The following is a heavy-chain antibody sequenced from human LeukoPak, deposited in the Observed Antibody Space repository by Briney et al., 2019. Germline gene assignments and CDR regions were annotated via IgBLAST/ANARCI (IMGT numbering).Heavy chain of an antibody. Sequence: GASVKVSCKASGYTFTSYYIHWVREAPGQGLEWMGIINPSGGNTNYAQKFQGRVTMTRDTSTSTLYMEMSSLRSEDTALYYCARGGSGRHHNPFDYWGQGTRDSVSS. D-gene: IGHD3-10*01. J-gene: IGHJ4*02. CDR1: GYTFTSYY. V-gene: IGHV1-46*01. CDR2: INPSGGNT. CDR3: ARGGSGRHHNPFDY.